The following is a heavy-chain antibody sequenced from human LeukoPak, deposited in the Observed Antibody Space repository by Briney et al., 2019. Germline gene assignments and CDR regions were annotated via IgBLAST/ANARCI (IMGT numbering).Heavy chain of an antibody. CDR3: ARHGTSGTNLNWFDP. CDR2: IYYSGST. Sequence: SETLSLTCTVSGGSISSFYCSWIRQPPGKGLEWIGYIYYSGSTNYNPSLKSRVTISVDTSKNQLSLKLSSVTAADTAVYYCARHGTSGTNLNWFDPWAQGTLVTVSS. D-gene: IGHD1-1*01. CDR1: GGSISSFY. V-gene: IGHV4-59*01. J-gene: IGHJ5*02.